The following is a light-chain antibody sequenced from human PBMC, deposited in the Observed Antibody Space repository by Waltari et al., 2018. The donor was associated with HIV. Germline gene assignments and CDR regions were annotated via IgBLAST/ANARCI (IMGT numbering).Light chain of an antibody. CDR2: GNS. V-gene: IGLV1-40*01. J-gene: IGLJ2*01. Sequence: QSALTQPPAVSGAPGQRVTISRPGSSSNFGEGYHVHWYQQLPGTAPKPLIYGNSNRPAGVPDRFSGSKSGTSASLAITGLQAEDEADYYCQSYDSRLHVVFGGGTKLTVL. CDR3: QSYDSRLHVV. CDR1: SSNFGEGYH.